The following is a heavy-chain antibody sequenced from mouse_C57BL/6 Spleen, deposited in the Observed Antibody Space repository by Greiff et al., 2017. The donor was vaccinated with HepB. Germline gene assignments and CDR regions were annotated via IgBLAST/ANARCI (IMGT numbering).Heavy chain of an antibody. D-gene: IGHD2-4*01. J-gene: IGHJ1*03. CDR2: ISGGGGNT. CDR1: GFTFSSYT. Sequence: EVKLEESGGGLVKPGGSLKLSCAASGFTFSSYTMSWVRQTPEKRLEWVATISGGGGNTYYPDSVKGRFTISRDNAKNTLYLQMSSLRSEDTALYYCARQGVRDYEYFDVWGTGTTVTVSS. V-gene: IGHV5-9*01. CDR3: ARQGVRDYEYFDV.